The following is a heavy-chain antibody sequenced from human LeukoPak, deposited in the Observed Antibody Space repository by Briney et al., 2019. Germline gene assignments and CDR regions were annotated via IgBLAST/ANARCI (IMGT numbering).Heavy chain of an antibody. CDR1: GFTFSSYS. V-gene: IGHV3-21*01. CDR2: ISSSSSYI. Sequence: PGGSLRLSCAASGFTFSSYSMNCVRQAPGKGLEWVSSISSSSSYIYYADSVKGRFTISRDNAKNSLYLQMNSLRAEDTAVYYCARAEEIVLMVYAIPDYWGQGTLVTVSS. J-gene: IGHJ4*02. CDR3: ARAEEIVLMVYAIPDY. D-gene: IGHD2-8*01.